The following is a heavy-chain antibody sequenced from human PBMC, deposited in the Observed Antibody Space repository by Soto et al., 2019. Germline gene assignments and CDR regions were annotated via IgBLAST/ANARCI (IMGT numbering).Heavy chain of an antibody. D-gene: IGHD4-4*01. CDR2: IVVGSGNT. CDR1: GFTFTSAA. Sequence: SVKVSCTASGFTFTSAALRWVRQSRGQRLEWIGWIVVGSGNTNYAQKFQERVTITRDMSTSTAYMELSSLRSEDTAVYYCQAGNPPRLTTFDYWGQATLVTVYS. CDR3: QAGNPPRLTTFDY. V-gene: IGHV1-58*01. J-gene: IGHJ4*02.